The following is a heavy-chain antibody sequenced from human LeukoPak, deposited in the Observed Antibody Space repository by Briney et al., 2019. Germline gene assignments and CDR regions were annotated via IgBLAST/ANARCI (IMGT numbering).Heavy chain of an antibody. V-gene: IGHV4-39*07. J-gene: IGHJ5*02. D-gene: IGHD4-11*01. CDR3: ARAFSEGDYRT. CDR1: GGSISSSSYY. CDR2: IYYSGST. Sequence: PSETLSLTCTVSGGSISSSSYYWGWIRQPPGKGLEWIGSIYYSGSTYYNPSLKSRVTISVDTSKNQFSLKLSSVTAADTAVYYCARAFSEGDYRTWGQGTLVTVSS.